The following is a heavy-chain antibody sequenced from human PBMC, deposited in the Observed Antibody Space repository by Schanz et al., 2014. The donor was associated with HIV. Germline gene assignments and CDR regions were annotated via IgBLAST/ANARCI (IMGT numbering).Heavy chain of an antibody. J-gene: IGHJ6*02. V-gene: IGHV1-2*02. CDR2: INPNTGVT. Sequence: QVQLVQSGAEVKKPGASVKVSCKASGYTFIGYDMHWVRQAPGQGLEWMGRINPNTGVTHYTQKSPGRVTMTRETAMTTVYMALSRLRSADTDVYFCARSSGWGGWSTWDGMDVWGQGTQVTVSS. CDR3: ARSSGWGGWSTWDGMDV. CDR1: GYTFIGYD. D-gene: IGHD6-19*01.